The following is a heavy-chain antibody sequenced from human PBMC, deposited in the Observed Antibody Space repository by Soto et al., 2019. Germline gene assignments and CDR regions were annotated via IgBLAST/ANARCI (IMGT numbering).Heavy chain of an antibody. V-gene: IGHV3-30*18. D-gene: IGHD3-22*01. J-gene: IGHJ4*02. CDR1: GFTFSSYG. CDR3: AKVRFGSSGYCPDY. CDR2: ISYDGSNK. Sequence: VGSLRLSCAASGFTFSSYGMHWVRHAPGKGLEWVAVISYDGSNKYYADSVKGRFTISRDNSKNTLYLQMNSLRAEDTAVYYCAKVRFGSSGYCPDYWGQGTLVIVSS.